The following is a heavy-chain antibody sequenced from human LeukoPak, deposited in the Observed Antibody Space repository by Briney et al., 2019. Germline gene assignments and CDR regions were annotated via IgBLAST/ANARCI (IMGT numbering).Heavy chain of an antibody. D-gene: IGHD3-10*01. CDR2: ISAYNSNT. CDR1: GYTFTSYG. Sequence: VASVKVSCKASGYTFTSYGISWVRQAPGQGLEWMGWISAYNSNTNYAQKLQGRVTMTTDTSTSTAYMELRSLRSDDTAVYYCARDTLRWVSDYWGQGTLVTVSS. J-gene: IGHJ4*02. CDR3: ARDTLRWVSDY. V-gene: IGHV1-18*01.